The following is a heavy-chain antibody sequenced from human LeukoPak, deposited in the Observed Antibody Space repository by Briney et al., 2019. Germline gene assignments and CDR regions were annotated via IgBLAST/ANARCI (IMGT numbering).Heavy chain of an antibody. CDR1: GFTFSSYA. D-gene: IGHD3-9*01. J-gene: IGHJ5*02. CDR3: AKGAVLRYFDWLSNWFDP. V-gene: IGHV3-23*01. CDR2: ISGSGGST. Sequence: GGSLRLSRAASGFTFSSYAMSWVRQAPGKGLEWVSAISGSGGSTYYADSVKGRFTISRDNSKNTLYLQMNSLRAEDTAVYYCAKGAVLRYFDWLSNWFDPWGQGTLVTVSS.